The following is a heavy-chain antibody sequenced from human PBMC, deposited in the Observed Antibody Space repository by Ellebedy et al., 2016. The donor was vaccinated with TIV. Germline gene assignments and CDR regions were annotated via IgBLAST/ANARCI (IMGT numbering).Heavy chain of an antibody. D-gene: IGHD3-9*01. CDR2: LIPIFGTA. CDR1: GGTFSTYG. J-gene: IGHJ4*02. Sequence: AASVKVSCKASGGTFSTYGITWVRQAPGQGLEWMGGLIPIFGTAKYAEKFQGRVTITADESTSTAYMVLSSLRSEDTAVYYCVRAYDVLTAYYSFDYWGQGTLVTVSS. CDR3: VRAYDVLTAYYSFDY. V-gene: IGHV1-69*13.